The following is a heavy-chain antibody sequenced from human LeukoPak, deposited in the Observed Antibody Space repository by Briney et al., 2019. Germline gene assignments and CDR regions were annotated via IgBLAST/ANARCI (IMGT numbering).Heavy chain of an antibody. Sequence: PSETLSLTCAVYGGSFSGYYWSWIRQPPGKGLEWIGEINHSGSTNYNPSLKSRVTISVDTSKNQFSLKLSSVTAADTAVYYCARGLTYYCGSGSYFRDWFDPWGQGTLVTVSS. CDR1: GGSFSGYY. CDR2: INHSGST. V-gene: IGHV4-34*01. D-gene: IGHD3-10*01. CDR3: ARGLTYYCGSGSYFRDWFDP. J-gene: IGHJ5*02.